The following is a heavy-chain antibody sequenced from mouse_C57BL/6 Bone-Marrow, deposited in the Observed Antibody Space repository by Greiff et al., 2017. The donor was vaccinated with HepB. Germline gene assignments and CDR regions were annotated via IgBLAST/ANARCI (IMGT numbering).Heavy chain of an antibody. CDR3: ARDGSSYFDY. D-gene: IGHD1-1*01. J-gene: IGHJ2*01. CDR2: ISSGSSTI. Sequence: EVMLVESGGGLVKPGGSLKLSCAASGFTFSDYGMHWVRQAPEKGLEWVAYISSGSSTIYYADTVKGRFTSSRDNAKNTLFLQMTSLRSEDTAMYYCARDGSSYFDYWGQGTTLTVSS. V-gene: IGHV5-17*01. CDR1: GFTFSDYG.